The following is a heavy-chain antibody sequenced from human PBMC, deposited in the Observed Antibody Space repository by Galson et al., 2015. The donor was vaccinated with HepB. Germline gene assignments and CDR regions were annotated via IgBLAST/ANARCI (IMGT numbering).Heavy chain of an antibody. Sequence: TLSLTCAVSGGSISSGGHYWSWIRQPPGKGLEWIGYIYYSGSTYYNPSLKSRVAISVDTSKNHFSLKLSSVTAADTAVYYCARDQFYCNTSICYPAGAFDTWGQGTVVTVSS. J-gene: IGHJ3*02. CDR2: IYYSGST. CDR1: GGSISSGGHY. V-gene: IGHV4-31*11. CDR3: ARDQFYCNTSICYPAGAFDT. D-gene: IGHD2-2*01.